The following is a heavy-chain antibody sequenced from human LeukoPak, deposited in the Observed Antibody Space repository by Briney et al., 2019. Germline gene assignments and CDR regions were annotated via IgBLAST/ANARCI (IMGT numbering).Heavy chain of an antibody. V-gene: IGHV3-21*01. J-gene: IGHJ4*02. CDR2: ISTRRSYI. Sequence: PGGSLRLSCEASGFSFSGYSINWVRQAPGKGLEWVSSISTRRSYIYYADSVKGRFTISRDNAKNSLYLQMNSLRAEDTAVYYCARGRGCSSMSCYPDYWGQGTLVTVSS. CDR1: GFSFSGYS. D-gene: IGHD2-2*01. CDR3: ARGRGCSSMSCYPDY.